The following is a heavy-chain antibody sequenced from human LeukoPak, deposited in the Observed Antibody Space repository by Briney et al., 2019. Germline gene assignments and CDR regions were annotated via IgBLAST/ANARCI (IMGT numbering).Heavy chain of an antibody. CDR1: GYTFTAYY. D-gene: IGHD1-7*01. Sequence: ASVKVSCKASGYTFTAYYMHWVRQAPGQGLEWMGWINPNSGGTNYAQKFQGRVTMTRDTSISTAYMELSRLRSDDTAVYYCARTWDYSRRFDPWGQGTLVTVSS. J-gene: IGHJ5*02. V-gene: IGHV1-2*02. CDR3: ARTWDYSRRFDP. CDR2: INPNSGGT.